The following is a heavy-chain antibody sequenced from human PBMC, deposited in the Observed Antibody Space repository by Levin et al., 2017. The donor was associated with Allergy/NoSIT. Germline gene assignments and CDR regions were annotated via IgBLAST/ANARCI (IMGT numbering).Heavy chain of an antibody. J-gene: IGHJ6*02. CDR3: ARGIFGVVRYYYYGMDV. CDR1: GFTVSSNY. CDR2: IYSGGST. Sequence: GGSLRLSCAASGFTVSSNYMSWVRQAPGKGLEWVSVIYSGGSTYYADSVKGRFTISRDNSKNTLYLQMNSLRAEDTAVYYCARGIFGVVRYYYYGMDVWGQGTTVTVSS. D-gene: IGHD3-3*01. V-gene: IGHV3-53*01.